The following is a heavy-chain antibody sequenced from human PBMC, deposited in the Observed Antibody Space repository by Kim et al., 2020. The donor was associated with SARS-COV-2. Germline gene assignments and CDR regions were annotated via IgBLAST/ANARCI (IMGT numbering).Heavy chain of an antibody. CDR3: ARDYFRAGHDY. V-gene: IGHV3-23*01. J-gene: IGHJ4*02. CDR1: GFTFSSYA. D-gene: IGHD3-10*02. Sequence: GGSLRLSCAASGFTFSSYAMSWVRQAPGKGLEWVSAVTNSGGATYYADSVKGRFTISRDNSKSTLYLQMNSLRAEDTAVYYCARDYFRAGHDYWGQGTLVTVSS. CDR2: VTNSGGAT.